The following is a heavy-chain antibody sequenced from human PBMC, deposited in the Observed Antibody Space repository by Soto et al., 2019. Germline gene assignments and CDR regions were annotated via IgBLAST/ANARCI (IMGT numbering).Heavy chain of an antibody. CDR2: IFPRDFDV. CDR3: ARLVSLLQPIDS. V-gene: IGHV5-51*01. Sequence: PGESLKISCQTSGYTFTNNWIGWVRQMPGGGLEWLGLIFPRDFDVRYSPSFEGQVTISADRSTATAFLQWRPLEASDSALYFCARLVSLLQPIDSWGQGTPVTVSS. CDR1: GYTFTNNW. D-gene: IGHD4-4*01. J-gene: IGHJ5*01.